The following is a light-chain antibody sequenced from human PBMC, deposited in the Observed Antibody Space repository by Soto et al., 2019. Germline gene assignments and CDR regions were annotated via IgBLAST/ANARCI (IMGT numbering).Light chain of an antibody. V-gene: IGKV1-12*01. CDR2: ATS. CDR1: QGVGGW. Sequence: IPMTQSPSSVSASVGDRVTMTCRASQGVGGWLAWYQQKPGKVPKLLIYATSSLHSGVPSRFSGSGSGTEFTLSISSLQPEDFATYYCQQTHSLPLSFGPGTKVDIK. CDR3: QQTHSLPLS. J-gene: IGKJ3*01.